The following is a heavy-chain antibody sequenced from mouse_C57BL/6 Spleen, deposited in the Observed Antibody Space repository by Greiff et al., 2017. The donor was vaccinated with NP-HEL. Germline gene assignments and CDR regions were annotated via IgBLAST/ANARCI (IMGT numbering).Heavy chain of an antibody. Sequence: DVQLVESGEGLVKPGGSLKLSCAASGFTFSSYAMSWVRQTPEKRLEWVAYISSGGDYIYYADTVKGRFTISRDNARNTLYLQMSSLKSEDTAMYYCTREGITTDYYAMDYWGQGTSVTVSS. CDR2: ISSGGDYI. CDR3: TREGITTDYYAMDY. J-gene: IGHJ4*01. V-gene: IGHV5-9-1*02. D-gene: IGHD1-1*01. CDR1: GFTFSSYA.